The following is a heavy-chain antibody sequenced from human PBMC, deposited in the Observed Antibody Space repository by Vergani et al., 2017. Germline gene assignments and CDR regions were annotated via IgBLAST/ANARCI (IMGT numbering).Heavy chain of an antibody. J-gene: IGHJ4*02. D-gene: IGHD3-16*01. V-gene: IGHV3-7*03. Sequence: EVQLVESGGGLVQPGGSLRLSCAASGFTFSSYWMSWVRQAPGKGLEWVANIKQDGSEKYDVDSVKGRFTISRDNAKNSLYLQMNSLRAEDTAVYYCARVEGLRLGAFDYWGQGTLVTVSS. CDR2: IKQDGSEK. CDR3: ARVEGLRLGAFDY. CDR1: GFTFSSYW.